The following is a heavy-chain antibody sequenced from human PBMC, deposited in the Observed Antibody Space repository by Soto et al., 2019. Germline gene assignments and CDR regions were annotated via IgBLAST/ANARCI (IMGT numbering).Heavy chain of an antibody. V-gene: IGHV1-18*01. Sequence: ASVKVSCKASGYTFTSYGISWVRQAPGQGLEWMGWISTYNGNTNYAQKLQGRVTMTTDTSTSTAYMELRSLRSDDTAVYYCARDESWRHYYGSGSENYYYYYGMDVWGQGTTVTVSS. J-gene: IGHJ6*02. CDR3: ARDESWRHYYGSGSENYYYYYGMDV. D-gene: IGHD3-10*01. CDR1: GYTFTSYG. CDR2: ISTYNGNT.